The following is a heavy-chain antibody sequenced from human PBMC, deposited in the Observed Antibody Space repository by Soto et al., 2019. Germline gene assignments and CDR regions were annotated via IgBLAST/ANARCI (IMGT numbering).Heavy chain of an antibody. V-gene: IGHV4-34*01. CDR2: INHSGST. Sequence: SETLSLTCAVYGGSFSGYYWSWIRQPPGKGLEWIGEINHSGSTNYNPSLKSRVTISVDTSKNQFSLKLSSVTAADTAVYYCARLTTVTTNYYYGMDVWGQGTTVTVSS. CDR1: GGSFSGYY. CDR3: ARLTTVTTNYYYGMDV. J-gene: IGHJ6*02. D-gene: IGHD4-17*01.